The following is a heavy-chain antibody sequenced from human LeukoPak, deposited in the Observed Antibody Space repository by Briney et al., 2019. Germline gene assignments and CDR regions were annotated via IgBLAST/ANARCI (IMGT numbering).Heavy chain of an antibody. Sequence: ASVTVSCTASVYTFTTYYMHWVRQAPGQGLEWMGIINPSSGGTSYAQKFQGRVTMTRDTSTRTVYMGLSSLRSEDTAVYYCARSDDSHGSDYWGQGTLVTVSS. CDR1: VYTFTTYY. V-gene: IGHV1-46*01. D-gene: IGHD3-10*01. J-gene: IGHJ4*02. CDR3: ARSDDSHGSDY. CDR2: INPSSGGT.